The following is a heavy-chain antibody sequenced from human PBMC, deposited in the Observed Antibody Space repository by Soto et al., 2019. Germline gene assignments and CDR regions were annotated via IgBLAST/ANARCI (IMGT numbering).Heavy chain of an antibody. CDR2: IIPIFGTA. D-gene: IGHD3-10*01. CDR1: GGTFSSYA. J-gene: IGHJ3*02. Sequence: SVKVSCKASGGTFSSYAISWVRQAPGQGLEWMGGIIPIFGTANYAQKFQGRVTITADESTSTAYMELSSLRTADTAVYYCAAPVYTRPESVRVKWDAVDIWGQGTMVTVSS. CDR3: AAPVYTRPESVRVKWDAVDI. V-gene: IGHV1-69*13.